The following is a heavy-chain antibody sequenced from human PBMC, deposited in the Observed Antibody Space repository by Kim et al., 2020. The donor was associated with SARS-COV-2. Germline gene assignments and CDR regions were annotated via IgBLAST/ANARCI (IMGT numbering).Heavy chain of an antibody. D-gene: IGHD6-13*01. CDR1: GFTFSSYA. CDR3: ARVGYSSSWYSVEYYYYYYGMDV. V-gene: IGHV3-30*04. Sequence: GGSLSLSCAASGFTFSSYAMHWVRQAPGKGLEWVAVISYDGSKKYYADSVKGRFTISRDNSNNTLYLQMNSLRAEDTAVYYCARVGYSSSWYSVEYYYYYYGMDVWGQGTTVTVSS. CDR2: ISYDGSKK. J-gene: IGHJ6*02.